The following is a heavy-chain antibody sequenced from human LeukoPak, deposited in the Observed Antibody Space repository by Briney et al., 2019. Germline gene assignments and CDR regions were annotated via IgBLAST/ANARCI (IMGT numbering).Heavy chain of an antibody. Sequence: PGGSLRLSCVASGVTFINYGMHWVRQAPGKGLEWVAFIRFNGTTKVYGDSVEGRFTISRDNSKNTLYLQMNNLTVEDTAVYYCALTTRGYWGQGTLVTVSS. D-gene: IGHD1-1*01. CDR1: GVTFINYG. CDR3: ALTTRGY. CDR2: IRFNGTTK. V-gene: IGHV3-30*02. J-gene: IGHJ4*01.